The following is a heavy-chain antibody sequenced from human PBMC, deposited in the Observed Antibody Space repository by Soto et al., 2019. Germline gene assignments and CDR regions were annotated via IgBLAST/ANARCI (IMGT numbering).Heavy chain of an antibody. CDR3: ARDIQEMATTYDAFDI. Sequence: QVQLVQSGAEVKKPGSSVKVSCKASGGTFSSYAISWVRQAPGQGLEWMGGIIPIFGTANYAQKFQGRVTITADESTSTAYMELSSLRSEDTAVYYCARDIQEMATTYDAFDIWGQGTMVTVSS. D-gene: IGHD1-1*01. CDR2: IIPIFGTA. V-gene: IGHV1-69*01. CDR1: GGTFSSYA. J-gene: IGHJ3*02.